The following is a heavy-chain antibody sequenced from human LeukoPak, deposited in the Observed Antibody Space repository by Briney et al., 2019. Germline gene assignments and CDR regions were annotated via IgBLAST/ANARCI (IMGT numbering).Heavy chain of an antibody. CDR1: DGSINNYY. J-gene: IGHJ3*02. CDR2: AHYTETT. V-gene: IGHV4-59*01. D-gene: IGHD4-17*01. CDR3: AGYGVATTWAQSFDI. Sequence: SETLSLTCTVSDGSINNYYWNWIRQPPREGLEWVGFAHYTETTNYNPYLQSRVTISIDTSKSQFSLRLSSVTAADTAVYCCAGYGVATTWAQSFDIWGQGTKVTVSS.